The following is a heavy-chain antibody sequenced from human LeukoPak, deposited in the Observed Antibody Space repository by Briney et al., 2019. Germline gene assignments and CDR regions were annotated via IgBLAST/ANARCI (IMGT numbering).Heavy chain of an antibody. J-gene: IGHJ4*02. CDR3: ARISGYCSGGSCYELYYFDY. V-gene: IGHV3-21*01. D-gene: IGHD2-15*01. CDR2: ISSGSSYI. CDR1: GFTFSSYS. Sequence: GGSLRLSCAASGFTFSSYSMNWVRQAPGKGLEWVSSISSGSSYIYYADSVKGRFTISRDNAKNSLYLQMNSLRAEDTAVYYCARISGYCSGGSCYELYYFDYWGQGTLVTVSS.